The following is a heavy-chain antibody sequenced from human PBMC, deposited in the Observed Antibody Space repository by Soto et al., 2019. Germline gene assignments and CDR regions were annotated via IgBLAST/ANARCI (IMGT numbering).Heavy chain of an antibody. V-gene: IGHV3-48*02. CDR2: ISSSSSTI. CDR3: ARDGGIADHASIYYYGMDV. Sequence: GGSLRLSCAASGFTFSSYSMNWVRQAPGKGLEWVSYISSSSSTIYYADSVKGRFTISRDNAKNSLYLQINSLRDEDTAVYYCARDGGIADHASIYYYGMDVWGQGTMVTV. D-gene: IGHD6-13*01. J-gene: IGHJ6*02. CDR1: GFTFSSYS.